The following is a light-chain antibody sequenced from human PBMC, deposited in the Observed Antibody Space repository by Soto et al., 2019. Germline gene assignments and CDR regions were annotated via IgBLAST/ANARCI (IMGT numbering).Light chain of an antibody. V-gene: IGLV4-69*01. Sequence: QLVLTQSPSASASLGASVKLTCTLSSGHSSYAIAWHQQQPEKGPRYLMKLNSDGSHSKGDGIPDRFSGSSSGAERYLTISSLQSEDEADYYCQTWGTGIHPHVVFGGGTKLTVL. CDR3: QTWGTGIHPHVV. CDR1: SGHSSYA. J-gene: IGLJ2*01. CDR2: LNSDGSH.